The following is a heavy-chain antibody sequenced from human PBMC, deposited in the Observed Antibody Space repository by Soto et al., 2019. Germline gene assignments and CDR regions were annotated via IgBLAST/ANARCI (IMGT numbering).Heavy chain of an antibody. V-gene: IGHV4-39*01. J-gene: IGHJ4*02. CDR3: ARRRASDYGGNHHPYYFDR. CDR2: ISYSGRT. D-gene: IGHD4-17*01. Sequence: PSETLSLTCTVSGASIITDNYFWVWIRQSPRRGQELIGSISYSGRTYDNPSLQSRVTISIDASKNQFSLKLTSVTTADTAVYYCARRRASDYGGNHHPYYFDRWGQGALVTVSS. CDR1: GASIITDNYF.